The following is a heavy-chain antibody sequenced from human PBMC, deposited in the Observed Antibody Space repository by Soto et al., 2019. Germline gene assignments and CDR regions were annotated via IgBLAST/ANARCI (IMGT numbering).Heavy chain of an antibody. Sequence: SETLSLTCTVSGVSISSYYWTWIRQPPGKGLEWIGYIYYSGSTNYNPSLRSRVTISIDTSKNQFSLRLRSVTAADTAVYYCARESGSYDPLDYWGQETLVTVSS. CDR2: IYYSGST. D-gene: IGHD3-16*01. V-gene: IGHV4-59*12. CDR3: ARESGSYDPLDY. J-gene: IGHJ4*02. CDR1: GVSISSYY.